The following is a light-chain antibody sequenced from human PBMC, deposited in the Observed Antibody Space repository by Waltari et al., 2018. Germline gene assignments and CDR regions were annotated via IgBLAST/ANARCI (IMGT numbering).Light chain of an antibody. CDR2: DND. V-gene: IGLV1-40*01. CDR3: QSYDSGQWV. CDR1: SSNIGACSA. Sequence: QSVLTQPPSASGAPGQRVTISCTGSSSNIGACSAVHWYQQFSGTAPKLLIFDNDNRPSGVPDRFSGSRSGTSAYLAITGLQTDDEADYFCQSYDSGQWVFGGGTKVTVL. J-gene: IGLJ3*02.